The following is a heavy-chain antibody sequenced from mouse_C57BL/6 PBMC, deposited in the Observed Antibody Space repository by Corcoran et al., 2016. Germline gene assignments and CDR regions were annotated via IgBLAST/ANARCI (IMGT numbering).Heavy chain of an antibody. CDR3: AGLARITTVVATGYFDV. V-gene: IGHV9-3*01. CDR1: GYTFTTYG. Sequence: QIQLVQSGPELKKPGETVKISCKASGYTFTTYGMSWVKQAPGKGLKWMGWINTYSGVPTYADDFKGRFAFSLETSASTAYLQINNLKNEDTATYFCAGLARITTVVATGYFDVWGTGTTVTVSS. D-gene: IGHD1-1*01. CDR2: INTYSGVP. J-gene: IGHJ1*03.